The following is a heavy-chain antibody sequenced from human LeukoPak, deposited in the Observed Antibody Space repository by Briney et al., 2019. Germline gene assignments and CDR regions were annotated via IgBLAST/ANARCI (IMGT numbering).Heavy chain of an antibody. Sequence: GGSLRLSCAVSGLTFSEYWMHWVRQDAGKGLVWVAGISKDGGSTEYADFVKGRCTISRDNAKNTLYLQMNSLTVDDTAVYYCTSGIGTYDYWGLGAQVTVSS. CDR1: GLTFSEYW. D-gene: IGHD1-14*01. J-gene: IGHJ4*02. CDR3: TSGIGTYDY. CDR2: ISKDGGST. V-gene: IGHV3-74*03.